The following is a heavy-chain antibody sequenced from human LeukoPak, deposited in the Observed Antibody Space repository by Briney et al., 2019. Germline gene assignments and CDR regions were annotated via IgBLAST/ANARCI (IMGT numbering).Heavy chain of an antibody. CDR1: GYTFTSYY. D-gene: IGHD1-26*01. Sequence: GASVKVSCKASGYTFTSYYMHWVRQAPGQGLEWMGGIIPIFGTANYAQKFQGRVTITADESTSTAYMELSSLRSEDTAVYYCAASSLVGATAFDYWGQGTLVTVSS. V-gene: IGHV1-69*13. CDR3: AASSLVGATAFDY. CDR2: IIPIFGTA. J-gene: IGHJ4*02.